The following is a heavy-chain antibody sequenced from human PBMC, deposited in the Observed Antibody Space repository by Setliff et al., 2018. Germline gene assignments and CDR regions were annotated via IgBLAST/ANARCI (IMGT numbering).Heavy chain of an antibody. D-gene: IGHD2-21*02. J-gene: IGHJ4*02. V-gene: IGHV3-48*03. CDR3: AGAGGNSDYFDY. CDR2: ISSGGSTI. Sequence: GGSLRLSCAASGFTFNTYEMNWVRQAPGKGLEWVSYISSGGSTIYYADSMKGRFTISRDNARNSLYLQMNSLGVEDTAVYYCAGAGGNSDYFDYWGQGTLVTVSS. CDR1: GFTFNTYE.